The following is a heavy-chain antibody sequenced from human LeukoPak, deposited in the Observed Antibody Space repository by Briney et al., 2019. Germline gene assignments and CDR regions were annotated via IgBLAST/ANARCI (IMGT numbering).Heavy chain of an antibody. CDR3: ASGIAAVGWDFDY. CDR1: GFIFSSYW. J-gene: IGHJ4*02. CDR2: INSDGSST. V-gene: IGHV3-74*01. Sequence: GGSLRLSCAASGFIFSSYWMHWVRQAPGKGPVWVSRINSDGSSTSYADSVKGRFTISRDNAEKTLYLQMNSLRAEDTAVYYCASGIAAVGWDFDYWGQGTLVTVSS. D-gene: IGHD6-13*01.